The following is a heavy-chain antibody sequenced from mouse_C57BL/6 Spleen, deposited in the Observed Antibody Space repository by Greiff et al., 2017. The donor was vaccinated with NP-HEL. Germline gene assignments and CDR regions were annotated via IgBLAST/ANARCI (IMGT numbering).Heavy chain of an antibody. D-gene: IGHD3-2*02. CDR3: ARRPLPDSSGPYWYFDV. CDR1: GYTFTSYW. V-gene: IGHV1-69*01. Sequence: QVQLQQSGAELVMPGASVKLSCKASGYTFTSYWMHWVKQRPGQGLEWIGEIDPSDSYTNYNQKFKGKSTLTVDKSSSTAYMQLSSLTTEDSAVYYCARRPLPDSSGPYWYFDVWGTGTTVTVSS. J-gene: IGHJ1*03. CDR2: IDPSDSYT.